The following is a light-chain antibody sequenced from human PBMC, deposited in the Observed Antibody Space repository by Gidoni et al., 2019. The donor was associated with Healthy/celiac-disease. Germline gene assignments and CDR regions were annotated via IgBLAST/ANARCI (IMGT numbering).Light chain of an antibody. Sequence: DIQMTQSPSSLSASVGDRVTITCRASQSISSYLNWYQQKPGKAPKLLIYAASSLQSVVPSRFSGSGSGTDFTLTISSLQPEDFATYYCQQSYSTPRTFXQXTKVXIK. J-gene: IGKJ1*01. V-gene: IGKV1-39*01. CDR2: AAS. CDR3: QQSYSTPRT. CDR1: QSISSY.